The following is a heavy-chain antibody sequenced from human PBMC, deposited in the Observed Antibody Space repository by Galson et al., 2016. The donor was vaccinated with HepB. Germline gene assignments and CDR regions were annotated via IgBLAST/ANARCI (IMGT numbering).Heavy chain of an antibody. J-gene: IGHJ3*02. D-gene: IGHD3-22*01. CDR1: GFTFSSYV. CDR3: AGEGYDSSGGGAFDI. V-gene: IGHV3-30-3*01. CDR2: ISHDGSYK. Sequence: SLRLSCAASGFTFSSYVMHWVRQAPGKGLEWVAVISHDGSYKYNADSVKGRFTISRDNSKNTLYLQMNSLRAEDTALFYCAGEGYDSSGGGAFDIWGQGTMVTVSS.